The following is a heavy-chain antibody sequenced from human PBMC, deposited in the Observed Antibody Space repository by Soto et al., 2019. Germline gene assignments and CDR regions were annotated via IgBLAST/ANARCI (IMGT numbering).Heavy chain of an antibody. CDR2: VYHTGRT. D-gene: IGHD3-3*01. J-gene: IGHJ4*02. CDR1: GGSFKSGSYY. Sequence: QVHLQESGPGLVRPSETLSLTCTVSGGSFKSGSYYWSWIRQPPGKGLEWIGYVYHTGRTDYNPSLTSRVSTSMDTSKSLFSLDLDAVTPAETAVYFCARDFDYFVSWGQGTLVTVS. V-gene: IGHV4-61*01. CDR3: ARDFDYFVS.